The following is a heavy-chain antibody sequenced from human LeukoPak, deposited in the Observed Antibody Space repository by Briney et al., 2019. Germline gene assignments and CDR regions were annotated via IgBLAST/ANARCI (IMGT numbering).Heavy chain of an antibody. CDR1: GFTFSSYS. Sequence: PGGSLRLSCAASGFTFSSYSMNWVRQAPGKGLEWVSYISSSSSTIYYADSVKGRFTISRDNAKNSLYLQMNSLRAEDTAVYYCARSPYDDAFDIWGQGTMVTVSS. CDR2: ISSSSSTI. J-gene: IGHJ3*02. CDR3: ARSPYDDAFDI. V-gene: IGHV3-48*04. D-gene: IGHD3-16*01.